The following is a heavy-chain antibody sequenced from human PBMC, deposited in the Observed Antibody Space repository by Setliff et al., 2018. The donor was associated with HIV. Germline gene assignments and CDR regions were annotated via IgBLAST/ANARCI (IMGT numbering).Heavy chain of an antibody. CDR3: ARDREYYYDNSGSPSFDY. J-gene: IGHJ4*02. CDR1: GGTFSSYA. D-gene: IGHD3-22*01. V-gene: IGHV1-69*10. Sequence: GASVKVSCKTSGGTFSSYAVSWVRQAPGQGLEWMGGIIPILGIANYAQKFQGRVTITADKSTSTAYMELSSLRSEDTAVYYCARDREYYYDNSGSPSFDYWGQGTLVTVSS. CDR2: IIPILGIA.